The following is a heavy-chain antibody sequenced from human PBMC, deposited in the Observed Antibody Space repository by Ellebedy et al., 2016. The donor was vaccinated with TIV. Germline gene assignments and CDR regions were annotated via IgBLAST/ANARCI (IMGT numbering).Heavy chain of an antibody. CDR1: GFTFSSYG. D-gene: IGHD3-16*02. V-gene: IGHV3-30*03. J-gene: IGHJ4*02. CDR2: ISYDGSNK. CDR3: ARGGYYDYVWGSYRSEAFDY. Sequence: GGSLRLXCAASGFTFSSYGMHWVRQAPGKGLEWVAVISYDGSNKYYADSVKGRFTISRDNSKNTLYLQMNSLRAEDTAVYYCARGGYYDYVWGSYRSEAFDYWGQGTLVTVSS.